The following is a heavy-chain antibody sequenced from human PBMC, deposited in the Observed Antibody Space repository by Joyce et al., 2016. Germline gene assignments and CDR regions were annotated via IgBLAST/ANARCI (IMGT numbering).Heavy chain of an antibody. CDR3: ARVEYYYGSGTPRDYYYYMDV. Sequence: EVQLVQSGAEVKKPGATVKISCKVSGYTFTDFYLHWVQQAPGKGLEWMGLVEHEESETLYAEKYQGRVTINADTSTDTAYMERSSLRSEDTDVYYGARVEYYYGSGTPRDYYYYMDVWGKGTTVTVSS. V-gene: IGHV1-69-2*01. J-gene: IGHJ6*03. CDR1: GYTFTDFY. D-gene: IGHD3-10*01. CDR2: VEHEESET.